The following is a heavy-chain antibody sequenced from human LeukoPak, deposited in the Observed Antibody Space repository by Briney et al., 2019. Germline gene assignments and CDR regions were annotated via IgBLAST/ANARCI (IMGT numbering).Heavy chain of an antibody. CDR1: GYSISSSNW. CDR3: ARHPVQYYDFWSGYYPNWFDP. J-gene: IGHJ5*02. Sequence: SETLSLTCAVSGYSISSSNWWGWIRQPPGKGLEWIGSMYYSGSTYYTPSLKSRVTISVDTSKNQFSLKLSSVTAADTAVYYCARHPVQYYDFWSGYYPNWFDPWGQGTLVTVSS. CDR2: MYYSGST. D-gene: IGHD3-3*01. V-gene: IGHV4-38-2*01.